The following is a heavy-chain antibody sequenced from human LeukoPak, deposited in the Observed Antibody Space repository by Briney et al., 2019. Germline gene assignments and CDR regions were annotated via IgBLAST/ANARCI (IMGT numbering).Heavy chain of an antibody. CDR1: GFTFSSNY. J-gene: IGHJ6*02. D-gene: IGHD3-10*01. CDR2: IYSGGST. CDR3: AREGGSGSYYNYYYGMDV. Sequence: GGSLRLSCAASGFTFSSNYMSWVRQAPGKGLEWVSVIYSGGSTYYADSVKGRFTISRDNSKNTLYLQMNSLRAEDTAVYYCAREGGSGSYYNYYYGMDVWGQGTTVTVSS. V-gene: IGHV3-53*01.